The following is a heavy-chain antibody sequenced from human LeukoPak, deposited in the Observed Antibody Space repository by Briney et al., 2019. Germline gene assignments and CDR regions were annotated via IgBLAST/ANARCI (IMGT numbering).Heavy chain of an antibody. D-gene: IGHD2-15*01. J-gene: IGHJ6*02. CDR3: ARFPRSGGNLSYGMDV. CDR2: IGTAGDT. CDR1: GFTFSSYD. V-gene: IGHV3-13*01. Sequence: GGSLRLSCAASGFTFSSYDMHWVRQARGKGLEWVSAIGTAGDTYYPGSVKGRFTISRENAKNSLYLQMNSLRAGDTAVYYCARFPRSGGNLSYGMDVWGQGTTVTVSS.